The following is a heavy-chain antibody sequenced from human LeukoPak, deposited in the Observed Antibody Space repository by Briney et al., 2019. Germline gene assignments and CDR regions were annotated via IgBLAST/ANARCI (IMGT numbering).Heavy chain of an antibody. CDR1: GFTFSSYA. CDR2: IRDSGSST. J-gene: IGHJ4*02. Sequence: GGSLRLSCAASGFTFSSYAMSWVRQAPGKGLEWVSAIRDSGSSTHYADPVKGRFITSRDNSKNTLFLQMNSLRAEDTAIYYCAKYGPQDSGSSHFDYWGQGALVTVSS. D-gene: IGHD1-26*01. V-gene: IGHV3-23*01. CDR3: AKYGPQDSGSSHFDY.